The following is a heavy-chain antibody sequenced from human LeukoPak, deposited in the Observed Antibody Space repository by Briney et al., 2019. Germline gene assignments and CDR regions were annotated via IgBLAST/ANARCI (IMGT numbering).Heavy chain of an antibody. Sequence: GASVKVSCKASGYTFTGYYMHWVRQAPGQGLEWMGWINPNSGGTNYAQKLQGRVTMTRDTSISTADMELSRLRSDDTAVYYCASLVAVAGATGYYYYGMDVWGQGTAVTVSS. CDR1: GYTFTGYY. J-gene: IGHJ6*02. D-gene: IGHD6-19*01. V-gene: IGHV1-2*02. CDR2: INPNSGGT. CDR3: ASLVAVAGATGYYYYGMDV.